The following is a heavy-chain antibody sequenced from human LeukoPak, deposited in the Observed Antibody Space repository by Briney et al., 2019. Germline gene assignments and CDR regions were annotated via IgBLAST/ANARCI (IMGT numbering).Heavy chain of an antibody. V-gene: IGHV3-33*01. Sequence: PGGSLRLSCAASGFTFSSYGMHWVRQAPGKGLEWVAVIWYDGSNKYYADSVKGRFTISRDNSKNTLYLQMNSLRAEDTAVYYCARDSIAAAGTDYWGQGTLVTVSS. CDR1: GFTFSSYG. J-gene: IGHJ4*02. D-gene: IGHD6-13*01. CDR2: IWYDGSNK. CDR3: ARDSIAAAGTDY.